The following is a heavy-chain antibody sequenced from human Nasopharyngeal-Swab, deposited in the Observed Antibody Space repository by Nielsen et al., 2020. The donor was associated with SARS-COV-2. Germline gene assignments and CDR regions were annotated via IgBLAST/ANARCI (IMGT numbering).Heavy chain of an antibody. CDR2: ISYDGSNK. V-gene: IGHV3-30*18. Sequence: GESLKISCAASGFTFSSYGMHWVRQAPGKGLEWVAVISYDGSNKYYADSVKGRFTISRDNSKDTLYPQMNSLRAEDTAVYYCAKGGGTTGTVGLDIWGQGTMVTVSS. J-gene: IGHJ3*02. CDR1: GFTFSSYG. CDR3: AKGGGTTGTVGLDI. D-gene: IGHD1-1*01.